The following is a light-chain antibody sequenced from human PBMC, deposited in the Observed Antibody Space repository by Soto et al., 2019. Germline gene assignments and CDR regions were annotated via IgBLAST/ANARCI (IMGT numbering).Light chain of an antibody. CDR2: DTG. J-gene: IGLJ1*01. V-gene: IGLV7-43*01. CDR3: LLSYGGTYV. Sequence: QAVVTQESSLTVSPGGTVTLTCASSTGPVTRGYYPNWFQQKPGQAPRALIYDTGIKHSWTPGRFSGSLLGGKAVLTLSGAQLEDEAEYYCLLSYGGTYVFGPGTKVTVL. CDR1: TGPVTRGYY.